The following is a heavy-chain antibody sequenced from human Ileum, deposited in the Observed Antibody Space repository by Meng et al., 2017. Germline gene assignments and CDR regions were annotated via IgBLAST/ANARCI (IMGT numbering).Heavy chain of an antibody. CDR2: VYDGEAP. CDR1: GDSFIAYN. V-gene: IGHV4-59*08. J-gene: IGHJ5*02. Sequence: QVLLQESGPGLVKPSETLFLTCSVSGDSFIAYNWNWIRQSPGKGLEWLGSVYDGEAPNYNPSLQSRLTISMDKSANQFSLRLNSVTAADTAVYYCARQTATYPSNWFDPWGQGILVTVSS. CDR3: ARQTATYPSNWFDP. D-gene: IGHD2-21*02.